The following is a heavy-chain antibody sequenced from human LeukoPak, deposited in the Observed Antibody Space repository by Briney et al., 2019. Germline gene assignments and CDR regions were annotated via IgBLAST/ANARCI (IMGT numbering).Heavy chain of an antibody. J-gene: IGHJ4*02. CDR2: ISAYSGNT. CDR3: ARDSYESSGYYSSFDY. V-gene: IGHV1-18*01. CDR1: GYTFTSYG. Sequence: ASVKVSCKASGYTFTSYGISWVRQAPGQGLEWMGWISAYSGNTNYAEKLQGRVTMTTDTSTSTAYMELRSLRSDDTAVYYCARDSYESSGYYSSFDYWGQGTLVTVSS. D-gene: IGHD3-22*01.